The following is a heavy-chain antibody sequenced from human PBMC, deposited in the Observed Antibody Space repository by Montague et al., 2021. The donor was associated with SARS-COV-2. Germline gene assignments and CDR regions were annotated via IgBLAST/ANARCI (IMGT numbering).Heavy chain of an antibody. CDR1: GGSISSGTYY. Sequence: TLSLTCTVSGGSISSGTYYWSWIRQPAGKGLEWIGRIYTSGSTNYNPSLKSRATISVDTSKNQFSLKLSSVTAADTAVYYCARARLEWELLPTRFDPWGQGTLVTVSS. V-gene: IGHV4-61*02. D-gene: IGHD1-26*01. J-gene: IGHJ5*02. CDR3: ARARLEWELLPTRFDP. CDR2: IYTSGST.